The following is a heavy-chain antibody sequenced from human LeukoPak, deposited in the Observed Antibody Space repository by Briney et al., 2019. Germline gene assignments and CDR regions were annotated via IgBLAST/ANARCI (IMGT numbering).Heavy chain of an antibody. J-gene: IGHJ3*02. Sequence: ASVKVSCKVSGYTLTELSMHWVRQAPGKGLEWMGGFDPEDGETIYAEKFQGRVTITADTSTDTAYMELSSLRSEDTAVYYCATDPADIVATRTPVVIWGQGTMVTVSS. CDR2: FDPEDGET. CDR1: GYTLTELS. V-gene: IGHV1-24*01. D-gene: IGHD5-12*01. CDR3: ATDPADIVATRTPVVI.